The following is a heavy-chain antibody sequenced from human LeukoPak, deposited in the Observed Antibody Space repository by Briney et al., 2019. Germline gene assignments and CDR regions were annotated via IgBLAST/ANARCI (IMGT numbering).Heavy chain of an antibody. Sequence: PGGSLRLSCAPSEFTFDVYTMPWGREAPGRTLGGVALFSWDGTTYYRDSMKGRFTISRDDSKNSLYLQMDTLRTEDTAFYYCAKDLTYESSGSVIDHWGRGTLVTVSS. CDR2: FSWDGTT. CDR1: EFTFDVYT. D-gene: IGHD3-22*01. J-gene: IGHJ4*02. V-gene: IGHV3-43*01. CDR3: AKDLTYESSGSVIDH.